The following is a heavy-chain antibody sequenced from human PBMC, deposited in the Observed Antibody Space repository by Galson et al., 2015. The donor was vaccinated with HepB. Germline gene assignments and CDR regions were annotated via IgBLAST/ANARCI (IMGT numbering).Heavy chain of an antibody. CDR1: GYTFTGYY. V-gene: IGHV1-2*04. D-gene: IGHD6-6*01. CDR3: ARSDGIAARGSGDWFDP. Sequence: SVKVSCKASGYTFTGYYMHWVRQAPGQGLEWMGWINPNSGGTNYAQKFQGWVTMTRDTSISTAYMELSRLRSDDTAVYYCARSDGIAARGSGDWFDPWGQGTLVTVSS. CDR2: INPNSGGT. J-gene: IGHJ5*02.